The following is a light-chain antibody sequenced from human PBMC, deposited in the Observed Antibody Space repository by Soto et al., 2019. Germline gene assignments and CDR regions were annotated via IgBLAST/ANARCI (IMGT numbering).Light chain of an antibody. J-gene: IGLJ2*01. V-gene: IGLV6-57*01. CDR1: SGSIASNY. CDR2: EDN. Sequence: NFMLTQPHSVSESPGKTVTISCTSSSGSIASNYVQWYQQRPGSSPTTVIYEDNQRPSGVPARFSGSIDSSSNSASLTISGLKTEDEADYYCQSYDSSNQVFGGGTKLTVL. CDR3: QSYDSSNQV.